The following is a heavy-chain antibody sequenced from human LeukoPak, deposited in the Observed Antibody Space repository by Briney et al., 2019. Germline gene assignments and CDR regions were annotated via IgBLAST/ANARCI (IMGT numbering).Heavy chain of an antibody. V-gene: IGHV3-66*01. D-gene: IGHD1-26*01. CDR3: ARSSAPLEVGDFDY. CDR2: IYSGGNT. Sequence: GGSLRLSCAASGFTVSSNFMSWVRQAPGKGLEWVSVIYSGGNTYYADSVKGRLTISRDNSKNTVYLQMNSLRAEDTAVYYCARSSAPLEVGDFDYWGQGTLVTVSS. CDR1: GFTVSSNF. J-gene: IGHJ4*02.